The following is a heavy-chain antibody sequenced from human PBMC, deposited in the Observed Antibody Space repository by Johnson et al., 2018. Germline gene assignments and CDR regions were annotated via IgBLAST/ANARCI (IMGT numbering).Heavy chain of an antibody. CDR1: GGTFSSYA. CDR3: ARALDTIFGVVTNYYYYGMDV. Sequence: QVQLVESGAEVKKPGSSVKVSCKASGGTFSSYAISWVRQAPGQGLEWMGGILPIFGTANYAQKFQGRVLITADESTSTAYLELSSLRSEDTAAYYCARALDTIFGVVTNYYYYGMDVWGQGTTVTVSS. D-gene: IGHD3-3*01. CDR2: ILPIFGTA. J-gene: IGHJ6*02. V-gene: IGHV1-69*01.